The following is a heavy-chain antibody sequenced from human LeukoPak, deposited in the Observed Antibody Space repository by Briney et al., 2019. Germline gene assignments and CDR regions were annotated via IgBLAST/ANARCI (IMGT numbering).Heavy chain of an antibody. CDR3: ARDQTWVPSAMGFDY. J-gene: IGHJ4*02. V-gene: IGHV3-48*02. D-gene: IGHD2-2*01. Sequence: GGSLRLSCAASGFTFSSYSMNWVREALGKGLGCVSYVSSSSSTIYYADSVRGGVSISRDNAPSSLCMQKYRLREENTPVFYCARDQTWVPSAMGFDYWGQGTMVSVSS. CDR1: GFTFSSYS. CDR2: VSSSSSTI.